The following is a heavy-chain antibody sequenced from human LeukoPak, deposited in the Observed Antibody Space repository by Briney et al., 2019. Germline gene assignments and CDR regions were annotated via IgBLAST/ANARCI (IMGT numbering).Heavy chain of an antibody. Sequence: PGRSLRLSCAASGFTFSSYGMHWVRQAPGKGLEWVAVISYDGSNKYYADSVKGRFTISRDNSKNTLYLQMNSLRAEDTAVYYCAKDSRIYYDSSDFDYWGQGTLVTVSS. CDR2: ISYDGSNK. CDR3: AKDSRIYYDSSDFDY. D-gene: IGHD3-22*01. J-gene: IGHJ4*02. CDR1: GFTFSSYG. V-gene: IGHV3-30*18.